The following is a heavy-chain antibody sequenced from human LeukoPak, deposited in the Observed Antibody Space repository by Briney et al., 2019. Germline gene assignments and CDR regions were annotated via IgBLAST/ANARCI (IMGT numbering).Heavy chain of an antibody. CDR1: GFTFSSNP. V-gene: IGHV3-48*01. Sequence: PGGSLRLSCAASGFTFSSNPMNWVRQAPGKGLEWVSYISSGSTTIYHADSVKGRFTISRDNAKSSLYLQMNSLRAEDTAVYYCARAQTNWGQGTLVTVSS. CDR2: ISSGSTTI. CDR3: ARAQTN. D-gene: IGHD4-11*01. J-gene: IGHJ4*02.